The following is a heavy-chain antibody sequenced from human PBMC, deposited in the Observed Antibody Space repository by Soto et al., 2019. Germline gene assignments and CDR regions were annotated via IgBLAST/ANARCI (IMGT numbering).Heavy chain of an antibody. D-gene: IGHD5-18*01. CDR3: ATESGSTYGYFDN. J-gene: IGHJ4*02. CDR2: ISNSGST. Sequence: PSETLSLTCTVSGGSVTSDEDYWGWIRQSPGKGLEWIGYISNSGSTGYNPSLKTRLSMSVDRSKNQFTLRLSSVTAADTAVYFCATESGSTYGYFDNWGQGTQVTISS. V-gene: IGHV4-30-4*01. CDR1: GGSVTSDEDY.